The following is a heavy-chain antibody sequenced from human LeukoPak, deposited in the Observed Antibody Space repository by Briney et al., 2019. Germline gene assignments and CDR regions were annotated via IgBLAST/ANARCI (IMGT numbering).Heavy chain of an antibody. CDR2: INSDASST. V-gene: IGHV3-74*01. CDR1: GFTFSSYW. J-gene: IGHJ3*02. Sequence: SGGSLRLSCAASGFTFSSYWMHWVRQAPGKGLVWVSRINSDASSTDYAFSVKGRFTISRDNAKNTLYLQMNSLRAENTAVYYCASLVVTEGWAFDIWGQGTMVTVSS. D-gene: IGHD2-21*02. CDR3: ASLVVTEGWAFDI.